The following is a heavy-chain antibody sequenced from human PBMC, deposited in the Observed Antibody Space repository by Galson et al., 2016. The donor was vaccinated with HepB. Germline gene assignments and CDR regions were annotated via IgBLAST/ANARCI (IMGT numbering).Heavy chain of an antibody. V-gene: IGHV1-3*01. D-gene: IGHD1-26*01. CDR2: INAGNGNT. CDR3: AREGRGSYYWYFDL. Sequence: SVKVSCKASGYTFTSYAMHWVRQAPGQRLEWMGRINAGNGNTKYSQKFQGRVTITRDTSASTAYMELSSLRSEDTAVYYCAREGRGSYYWYFDLWGRGTLVTVSS. CDR1: GYTFTSYA. J-gene: IGHJ2*01.